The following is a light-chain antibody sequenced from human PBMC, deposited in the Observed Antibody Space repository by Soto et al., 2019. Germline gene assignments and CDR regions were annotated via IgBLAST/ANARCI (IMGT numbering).Light chain of an antibody. CDR2: DAY. CDR3: QQRHMWPIT. J-gene: IGKJ5*01. CDR1: QSFRGL. Sequence: EVVLTQSPVTLSLSPGERATLSCRASQSFRGLLAWYQQKPGQAPRLLIYDAYNRATGIPPRFSGSGSGTDFTLTISSLEHEDSEVYSCQQRHMWPITFGQGTRLEIK. V-gene: IGKV3-11*01.